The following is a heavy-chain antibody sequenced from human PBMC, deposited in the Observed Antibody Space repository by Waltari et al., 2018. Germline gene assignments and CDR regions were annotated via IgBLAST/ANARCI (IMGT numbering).Heavy chain of an antibody. CDR1: GYTFTSYD. D-gene: IGHD3-3*01. J-gene: IGHJ3*02. CDR3: ARVRSYDFWSGYYLDAFDI. CDR2: MNPNSGNT. Sequence: QVQLVQSGAEVKKPGASVKVSCKASGYTFTSYDINWVRQATGQGLEWMGWMNPNSGNTGYAQKFQGRVTMTRNTSISTAYMELSSLRSEDTAVYYCARVRSYDFWSGYYLDAFDIWGQGTMVTVSS. V-gene: IGHV1-8*01.